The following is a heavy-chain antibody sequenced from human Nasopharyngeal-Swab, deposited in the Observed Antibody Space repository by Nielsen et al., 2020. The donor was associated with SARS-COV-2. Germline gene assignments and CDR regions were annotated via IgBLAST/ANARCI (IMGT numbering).Heavy chain of an antibody. D-gene: IGHD6-13*01. V-gene: IGHV3-74*01. Sequence: GESLKISCAASGFTFSSYWMHWVRQAPGKGLVWVSRINNDGSSTSYADSVKGRFTISRDNSKNTLYLQMNSLRAEDTAVYYCARGRAAGNDYWGQGTLVTVSS. CDR2: INNDGSST. CDR3: ARGRAAGNDY. J-gene: IGHJ4*02. CDR1: GFTFSSYW.